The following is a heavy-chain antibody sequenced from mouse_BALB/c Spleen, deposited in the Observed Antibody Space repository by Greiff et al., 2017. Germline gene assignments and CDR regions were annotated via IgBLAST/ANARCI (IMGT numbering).Heavy chain of an antibody. CDR1: GFNIKDSY. CDR3: ARREEYYGYGDY. D-gene: IGHD1-2*01. CDR2: IDPANGNT. Sequence: EVQLQQSGAELVKPGASVKLSCTASGFNIKDSYMPWVQQRPEQGLEWIGRIDPANGNTKYDPKFQGKATITADTSSNTAYLQLSSLTSEDTAVYYCARREEYYGYGDYWGQGTSVTVSS. J-gene: IGHJ4*01. V-gene: IGHV14-3*02.